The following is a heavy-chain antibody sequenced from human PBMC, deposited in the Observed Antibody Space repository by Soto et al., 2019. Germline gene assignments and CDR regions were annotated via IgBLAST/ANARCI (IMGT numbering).Heavy chain of an antibody. Sequence: GASVKVSCKASGYTFTGYYMHWVRQAPGQGLEWMGWINPNSGGTNYAQKFQGRVTMTRDTSISTAYVELSRLRSDDTAVYYCARAGVNYGGVWWDYYGMDVWGQGTTVTVSS. CDR1: GYTFTGYY. CDR3: ARAGVNYGGVWWDYYGMDV. CDR2: INPNSGGT. D-gene: IGHD4-17*01. J-gene: IGHJ6*02. V-gene: IGHV1-2*02.